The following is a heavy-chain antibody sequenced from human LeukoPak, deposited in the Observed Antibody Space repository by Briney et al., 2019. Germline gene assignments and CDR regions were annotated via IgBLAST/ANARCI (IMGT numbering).Heavy chain of an antibody. J-gene: IGHJ4*02. CDR3: AKELDTMFFDY. CDR2: AGWAGGTT. D-gene: IGHD5-18*01. CDR1: GFNFYRYT. V-gene: IGHV3-43*01. Sequence: GGSLRLSCATSGFNFYRYTIHWVRQAPGKGLEWVSLAGWAGGTTYYSDSVRGRFTISRDSGKNSVYLQMNSLTTDDTAFYFCAKELDTMFFDYWGQGALVTVSS.